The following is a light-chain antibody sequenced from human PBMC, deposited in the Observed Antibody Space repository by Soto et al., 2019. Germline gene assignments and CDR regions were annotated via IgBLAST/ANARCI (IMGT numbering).Light chain of an antibody. Sequence: QSVLTQPPSVSGAPGQRVTISCSGSSSNIGINYLSWYQQFPGTAPKLLIYDNNKRPSGIPDRFSGSKSGTSATLDITGLQTGDEADYYCGTWDSSLSAVVFGGGTKLTVL. CDR2: DNN. CDR1: SSNIGINY. V-gene: IGLV1-51*01. J-gene: IGLJ2*01. CDR3: GTWDSSLSAVV.